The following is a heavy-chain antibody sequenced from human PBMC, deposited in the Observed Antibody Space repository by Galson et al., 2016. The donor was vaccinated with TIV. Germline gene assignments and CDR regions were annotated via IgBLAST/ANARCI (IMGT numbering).Heavy chain of an antibody. CDR2: INAGNGNT. V-gene: IGHV1-3*01. Sequence: SVKVSCKASGYTFTIYAMHWVRQAPGQRLEWMGWINAGNGNTKYSQKFQDRVTITRDPSANTAYMELSSLRSEDTAVYYCARPPYCGGDCYKYDQWGQGTLVTVSS. D-gene: IGHD2-21*01. CDR1: GYTFTIYA. J-gene: IGHJ4*02. CDR3: ARPPYCGGDCYKYDQ.